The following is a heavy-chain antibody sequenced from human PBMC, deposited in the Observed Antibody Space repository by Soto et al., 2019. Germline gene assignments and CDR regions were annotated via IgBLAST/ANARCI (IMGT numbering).Heavy chain of an antibody. D-gene: IGHD2-15*01. CDR1: GGSISSYY. CDR2: IYYSGST. CDR3: AREALGYCSGGSCYANNWFDP. V-gene: IGHV4-59*01. Sequence: NPSETLSLTCTVSGGSISSYYWSWIRQPPGKGLEWIGYIYYSGSTNYNPSLKSRVTISVDTSKNQFSLKLSSVTAADTAVYYCAREALGYCSGGSCYANNWFDPWGQGTLVTVSS. J-gene: IGHJ5*02.